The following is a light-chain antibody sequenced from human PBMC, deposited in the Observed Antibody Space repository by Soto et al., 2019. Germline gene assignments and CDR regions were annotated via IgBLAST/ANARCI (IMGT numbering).Light chain of an antibody. CDR1: QSVTNY. CDR3: QQRLNWPPN. J-gene: IGKJ1*01. Sequence: IFLPQSPDTLSLSPGERAPLSCRATQSVTNYIAWYQQRPGQAPRLLIYDASNRASGVPAKFSGSGSGTDFTLTISDLEPADFGLYYCQQRLNWPPNFGQGTKVDIK. V-gene: IGKV3-11*01. CDR2: DAS.